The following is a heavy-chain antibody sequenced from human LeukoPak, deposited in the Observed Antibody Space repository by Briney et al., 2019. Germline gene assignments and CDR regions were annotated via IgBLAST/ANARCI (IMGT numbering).Heavy chain of an antibody. CDR1: GFTFSSCS. Sequence: GSLRLSCAASGFTFSSCSMHWVRQAPGKGLVWVSRFSSDGSSTSYADSVKGRFTISRDNAKNTLYLQMNSLRADDTAVYYCTRSRDGYIDYWGQGTLVTVSS. V-gene: IGHV3-74*01. J-gene: IGHJ4*02. CDR2: FSSDGSST. CDR3: TRSRDGYIDY. D-gene: IGHD5-24*01.